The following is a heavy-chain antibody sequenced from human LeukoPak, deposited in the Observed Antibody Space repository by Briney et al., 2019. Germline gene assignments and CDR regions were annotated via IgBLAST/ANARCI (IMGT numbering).Heavy chain of an antibody. CDR3: ARSSINVLMVFLDY. CDR1: GGSNSSGDYY. Sequence: SETLSLTCTVSGGSNSSGDYYWSWIRQPPGKGLEWIGYIYYSGSTCYNPSLKSRVTISVDTSKNQFSLKLSSVTAADTAVYYCARSSINVLMVFLDYWGQGTLVTVSS. V-gene: IGHV4-30-4*08. CDR2: IYYSGST. D-gene: IGHD2-8*01. J-gene: IGHJ4*02.